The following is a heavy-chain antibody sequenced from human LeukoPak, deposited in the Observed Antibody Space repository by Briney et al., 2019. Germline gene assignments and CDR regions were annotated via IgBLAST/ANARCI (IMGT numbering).Heavy chain of an antibody. J-gene: IGHJ3*02. CDR2: INPNRGGT. CDR3: ARAGIWDYSDTSGYHNGAFDI. V-gene: IGHV1-2*02. D-gene: IGHD3-22*01. CDR1: GYTYTDYY. Sequence: GSSVKDSCKASGYTYTDYYIHWIRQTPGQALEWMGRINPNRGGTNYAQKFQGRVTMTRDTSISTAYMELRRLRSDDTAVYYCARAGIWDYSDTSGYHNGAFDIWGQGTMVTVSS.